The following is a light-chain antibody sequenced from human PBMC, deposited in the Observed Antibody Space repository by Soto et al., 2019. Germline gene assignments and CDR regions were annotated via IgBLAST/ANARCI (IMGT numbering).Light chain of an antibody. CDR2: VAS. J-gene: IGKJ4*01. CDR1: QSVSSN. V-gene: IGKV3-15*01. CDR3: QQYNGWPLT. Sequence: EIVMTQSPATLSVSPGERATLSCRASQSVSSNLAWNQQKPGQTPRPLIYVASTMATGIPARFSGSGSGTEFTLTIGSLQSEDFAVYYCQQYNGWPLTFGGGTKVEFK.